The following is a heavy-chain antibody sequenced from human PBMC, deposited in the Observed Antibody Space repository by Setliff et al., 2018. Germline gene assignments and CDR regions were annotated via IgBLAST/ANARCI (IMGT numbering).Heavy chain of an antibody. V-gene: IGHV6-1*01. J-gene: IGHJ3*01. CDR3: AKEQEITLVPGIIPDAFDL. CDR1: GDSVSTNGVA. D-gene: IGHD3-10*01. Sequence: PSQTLSLTCAISGDSVSTNGVAWNWIRQSPSRGLEWLGRTFHLSTWNHQYALSVKNRITINPDTSKNQFSLQLKYVIPDDTAVYFCAKEQEITLVPGIIPDAFDLWGQGTMVTV. CDR2: TFHLSTWNH.